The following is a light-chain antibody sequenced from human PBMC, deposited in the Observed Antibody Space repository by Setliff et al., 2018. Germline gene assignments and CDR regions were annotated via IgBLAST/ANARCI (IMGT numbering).Light chain of an antibody. V-gene: IGLV2-8*01. CDR3: SSYAGSNTPYV. J-gene: IGLJ1*01. CDR1: SSDVGGYNY. CDR2: EVS. Sequence: QSVLTQPPSATGSPGQSVTISCTGTSSDVGGYNYVSWYQQHPGKAPKLMIYEVSKRPSGVPDRFSGSKSGNTASLTVSGPQAEDEADYYCSSYAGSNTPYVFGTGTKVTVL.